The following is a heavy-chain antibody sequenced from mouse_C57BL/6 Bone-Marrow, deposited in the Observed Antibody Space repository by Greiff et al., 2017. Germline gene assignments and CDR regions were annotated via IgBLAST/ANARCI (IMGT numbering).Heavy chain of an antibody. J-gene: IGHJ2*01. D-gene: IGHD1-1*01. CDR3: TLLLRFDY. CDR2: IHPNSGST. V-gene: IGHV1-64*01. CDR1: GYTFTSYW. Sequence: QVQLQQPGAELVKPGASVKLSCKASGYTFTSYWMHWVKQRPGQGLEWIGMIHPNSGSTNYNEKFQGKATMTADTSSNTAYLQLSSLTSEDTAVYYCTLLLRFDYWGQGTTLTVSS.